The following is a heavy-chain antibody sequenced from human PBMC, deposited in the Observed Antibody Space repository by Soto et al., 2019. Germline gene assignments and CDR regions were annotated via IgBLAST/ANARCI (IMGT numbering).Heavy chain of an antibody. V-gene: IGHV1-69*02. J-gene: IGHJ5*02. Sequence: GASVKVSCKASGGTFSSYTISWVRQAPGQGLEWMGRIIPILGIANYAQKFQGRVTITADKSTSTAYMELSSLRSEDTAVYYCASGNRMRYDFWSRPGWFDPWGQGTLVTVSS. CDR2: IIPILGIA. D-gene: IGHD3-3*01. CDR3: ASGNRMRYDFWSRPGWFDP. CDR1: GGTFSSYT.